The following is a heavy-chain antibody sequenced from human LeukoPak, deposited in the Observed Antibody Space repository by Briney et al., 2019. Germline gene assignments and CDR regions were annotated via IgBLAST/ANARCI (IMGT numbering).Heavy chain of an antibody. CDR1: GASMTSHY. CDR3: AKEGGPARPGLDS. J-gene: IGHJ4*02. V-gene: IGHV4-59*11. D-gene: IGHD6-6*01. Sequence: PSGTLSLTCTVSGASMTSHYWTWMRQDPGTGLEWIGNIFHTGSTSYNPALESRVTISLDTSNNQFSLKMTSVTPADTAVYYCAKEGGPARPGLDSWGQGTLVTVSS. CDR2: IFHTGST.